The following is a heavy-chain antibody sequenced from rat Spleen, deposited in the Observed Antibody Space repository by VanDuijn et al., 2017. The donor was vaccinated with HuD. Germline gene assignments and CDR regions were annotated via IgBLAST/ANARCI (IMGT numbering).Heavy chain of an antibody. Sequence: EVQLVESGGALVQPGRSLKLSCAASGFTFSNYGMAWVRQAPTKGLEWVATILDDGFSTYYRDSVKGRFTISRDNAKGTLYLQMDSLTSEDTATYYCATPLFDYWGQGVMVTVSS. CDR2: ILDDGFST. CDR1: GFTFSNYG. V-gene: IGHV5-29*01. CDR3: ATPLFDY. J-gene: IGHJ2*01.